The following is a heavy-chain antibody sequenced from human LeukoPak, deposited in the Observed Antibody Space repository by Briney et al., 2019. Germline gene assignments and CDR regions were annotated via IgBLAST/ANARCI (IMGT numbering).Heavy chain of an antibody. D-gene: IGHD5-18*01. V-gene: IGHV4-34*01. Sequence: SETLSLTCAVYGGSFSGYYWSWIRQPPGKGLEWIGEINHSGSTNYNPSLKSRVTISVDTSKNQFSLKLSSVTAADTAVYYCARGTWIQLFHNYFDYWGQGTLVTVSS. CDR3: ARGTWIQLFHNYFDY. J-gene: IGHJ4*02. CDR1: GGSFSGYY. CDR2: INHSGST.